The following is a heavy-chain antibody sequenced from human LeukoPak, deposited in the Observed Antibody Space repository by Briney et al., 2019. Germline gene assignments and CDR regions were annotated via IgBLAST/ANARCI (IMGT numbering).Heavy chain of an antibody. CDR3: ARDRYSSSRYYYYMDV. CDR1: GGSISSGSYY. V-gene: IGHV4-61*02. Sequence: SQTLSLTCTVSGGSISSGSYYWSWIRQPAGKGPEWIGRIYTSGSTNYNPSLKSRVTISVDTSKNQFSLKLSSVTAADTAVYYCARDRYSSSRYYYYMDVRGKGTTVTVSS. D-gene: IGHD6-6*01. J-gene: IGHJ6*03. CDR2: IYTSGST.